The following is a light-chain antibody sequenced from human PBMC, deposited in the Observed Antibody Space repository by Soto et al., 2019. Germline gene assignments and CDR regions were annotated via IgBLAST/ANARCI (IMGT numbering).Light chain of an antibody. CDR3: QQYNSSPWT. V-gene: IGKV3-20*01. CDR2: GAS. J-gene: IGKJ1*01. CDR1: QSVNSNY. Sequence: EIVLTQSPATLSLSPGEGATLSCRASQSVNSNYLAWYQQKPGQAPRLLIYGASSRATGIPGRFRGSASGTDFTLTISRLQSEDFAIYYCQQYNSSPWTFGQGTKVDI.